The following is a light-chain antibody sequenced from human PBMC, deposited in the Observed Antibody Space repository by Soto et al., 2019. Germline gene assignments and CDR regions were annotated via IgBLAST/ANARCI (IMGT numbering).Light chain of an antibody. CDR3: QQYGTSEII. CDR1: QSLSNSF. Sequence: PGERATLSCRASQSLSNSFIAWYQQKPGQAPRLLIYDTSSSATGIPDRFSGSGCGTDFTLTISRLEPEDFSVFYCQQYGTSEIIFGQGTRLEI. J-gene: IGKJ5*01. V-gene: IGKV3-20*01. CDR2: DTS.